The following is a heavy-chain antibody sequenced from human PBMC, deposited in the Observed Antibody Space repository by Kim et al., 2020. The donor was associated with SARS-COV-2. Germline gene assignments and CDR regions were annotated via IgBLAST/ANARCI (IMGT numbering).Heavy chain of an antibody. D-gene: IGHD2-15*01. V-gene: IGHV1-69*04. CDR2: IIPIVGKT. CDR1: GGTFSNNA. Sequence: SVKVSCKASGGTFSNNAISWVRQAPGQGLEWMGRIIPIVGKTNYAQKFQGRVTVTADKSTSTVYMDLSSLRSEDTAVYYCATGAGGGYNYVGMDVWGQG. J-gene: IGHJ6*02. CDR3: ATGAGGGYNYVGMDV.